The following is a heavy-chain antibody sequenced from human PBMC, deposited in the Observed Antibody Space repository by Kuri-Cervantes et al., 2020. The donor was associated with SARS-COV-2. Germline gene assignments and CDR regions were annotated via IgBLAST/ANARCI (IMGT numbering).Heavy chain of an antibody. J-gene: IGHJ6*02. CDR3: AREDVVPATLRGYYYNNGMDV. V-gene: IGHV3-7*04. Sequence: GGSLRLSCAASGFTFTSYWMSWVRQAPGKGLEWVANIKPGGSDKYYVDSVKGRFTISRDNAKNSLYLQMNSLRPEDTAVYYCAREDVVPATLRGYYYNNGMDVWGQGTTVTVSS. CDR1: GFTFTSYW. CDR2: IKPGGSDK. D-gene: IGHD2-15*01.